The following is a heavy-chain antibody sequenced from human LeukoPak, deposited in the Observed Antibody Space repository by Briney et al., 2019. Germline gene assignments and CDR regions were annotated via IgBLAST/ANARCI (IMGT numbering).Heavy chain of an antibody. CDR3: AKDRSFCSTSCYYGMDV. J-gene: IGHJ6*02. CDR2: VSGSGGNT. V-gene: IGHV3-23*01. CDR1: GFIFSNYG. Sequence: GGSLRLSCAASGFIFSNYGMNWVRQAPGKGLEWVSAVSGSGGNTYFADSVKGRFTISRDNSKNTLYLQMNSLRAEDTAVYYCAKDRSFCSTSCYYGMDVWGQGTTVTVSS. D-gene: IGHD2-2*01.